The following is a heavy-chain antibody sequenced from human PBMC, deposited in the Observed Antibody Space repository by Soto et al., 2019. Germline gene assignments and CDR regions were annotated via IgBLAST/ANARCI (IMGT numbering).Heavy chain of an antibody. D-gene: IGHD3-22*01. CDR3: ARDTIPDYDSSGLNWFDP. J-gene: IGHJ5*02. CDR2: IWYDGSNK. Sequence: AGSLRLSCAASGFTFSSYGMHWVRQAPGKGLEWVAVIWYDGSNKYYADSVKGRFTISRDNSKNTLYLQMNSLRAEDTAVYYCARDTIPDYDSSGLNWFDPWGQGTLVTVSS. CDR1: GFTFSSYG. V-gene: IGHV3-33*01.